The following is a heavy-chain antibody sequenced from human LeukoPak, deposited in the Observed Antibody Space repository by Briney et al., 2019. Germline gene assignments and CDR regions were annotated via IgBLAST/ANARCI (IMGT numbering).Heavy chain of an antibody. CDR2: IYPGDFDT. V-gene: IGHV5-51*01. Sequence: KVSCKASGYTFTSSWVGWVRQMPGKRLEGMGIIYPGDFDTGYSPSFQGQVTTPADKSIPTAYLQWSSLKSADTARQYIARQRSSRDLFDYGGQGNVVPVSS. CDR1: GYTFTSSW. D-gene: IGHD2-15*01. J-gene: IGHJ4*02. CDR3: ARQRSSRDLFDY.